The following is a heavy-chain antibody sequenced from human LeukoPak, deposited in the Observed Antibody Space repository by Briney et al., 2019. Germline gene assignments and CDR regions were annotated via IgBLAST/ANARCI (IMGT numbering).Heavy chain of an antibody. CDR3: GKDRCSNGIGCLYYYMDV. J-gene: IGHJ6*03. D-gene: IGHD2-8*01. CDR2: LQYERTNV. Sequence: GGSLRLSWAASRFSFSSYGMHWVRQAPGKGLEWVAYLQYERTNVQYADSVRVRFTISRDNYKNILYLQMNRLRGEDTAVYYCGKDRCSNGIGCLYYYMDVWGKGTTVTISS. V-gene: IGHV3-30*02. CDR1: RFSFSSYG.